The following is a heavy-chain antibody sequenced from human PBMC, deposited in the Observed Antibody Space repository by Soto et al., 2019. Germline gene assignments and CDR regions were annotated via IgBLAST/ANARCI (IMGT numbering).Heavy chain of an antibody. CDR3: AVLWGSWTGGNLSEHYYYYYGMDV. CDR1: GYSFTSYW. CDR2: IYPGDSDT. V-gene: IGHV5-51*01. D-gene: IGHD3-16*01. Sequence: PRESLKISCKGSGYSFTSYWIGWVRQMPGKGLEWMGIIYPGDSDTRYSPSFQGQVTISADKSISTAYLQWSSLKASDTAMYYCAVLWGSWTGGNLSEHYYYYYGMDVWGQGTTVTVSS. J-gene: IGHJ6*02.